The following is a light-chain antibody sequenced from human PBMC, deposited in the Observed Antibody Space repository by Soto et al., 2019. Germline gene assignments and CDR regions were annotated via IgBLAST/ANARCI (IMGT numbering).Light chain of an antibody. V-gene: IGLV1-36*01. CDR1: SSNIGNNA. CDR3: AAWDDSLYGWV. J-gene: IGLJ3*02. CDR2: YDD. Sequence: QSVLTQPPSVSEAPRQRVTISCSGSSSNIGNNAVNWYHQLPGKAPKLVMYYDDLLPSGVSDRFSGSKSGTSASLAISGLQSEDEGDYYCAAWDDSLYGWVFGGGTKLTVL.